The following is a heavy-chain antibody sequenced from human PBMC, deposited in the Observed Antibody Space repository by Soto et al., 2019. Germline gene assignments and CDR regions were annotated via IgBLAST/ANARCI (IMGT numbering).Heavy chain of an antibody. CDR1: GGTFSSYA. Sequence: QVQLVQSGAEVQKPGSSVKVSCKASGGTFSSYAISWVRQAPGQGLEWMGGIIPIFGTANYAQKFQGRGTITADESTSTAYMELSSLRSEDTAVYYCAREVEMATIGSTYYFDYWGQGTLVTVSS. D-gene: IGHD5-12*01. J-gene: IGHJ4*02. CDR2: IIPIFGTA. V-gene: IGHV1-69*01. CDR3: AREVEMATIGSTYYFDY.